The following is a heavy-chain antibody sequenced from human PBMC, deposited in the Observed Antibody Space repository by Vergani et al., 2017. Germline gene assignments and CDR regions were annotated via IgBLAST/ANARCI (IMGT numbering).Heavy chain of an antibody. CDR2: IKQDGSEK. D-gene: IGHD1-26*01. Sequence: EVQLVESGGGLVQPGGSLRLSCAASGFTFSSYWMSWVRQAPGKGLEWVANIKQDGSEKYYVDSVKGRFTISRDNAKNSLYLQMNSLRAEDTAVYYCARDSEMYYSGRYWSDPWGQGTLVTVSS. CDR1: GFTFSSYW. V-gene: IGHV3-7*01. J-gene: IGHJ5*02. CDR3: ARDSEMYYSGRYWSDP.